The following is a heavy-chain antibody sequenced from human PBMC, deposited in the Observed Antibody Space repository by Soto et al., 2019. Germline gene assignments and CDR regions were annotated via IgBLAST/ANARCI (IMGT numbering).Heavy chain of an antibody. CDR2: ISAYNGNT. CDR3: ARDLGFDSSGEPLDY. D-gene: IGHD3-22*01. CDR1: GYTFPNYG. V-gene: IGHV1-18*01. Sequence: QVQLVQSGAEVYKPGASVKVSCKASGYTFPNYGFSWVRQAPGQGLEWMGWISAYNGNTNYAQKLQGRVTMTTDTSTSTAYMELRSLRSDDTAVYYCARDLGFDSSGEPLDYWGQGTLVTVSS. J-gene: IGHJ4*02.